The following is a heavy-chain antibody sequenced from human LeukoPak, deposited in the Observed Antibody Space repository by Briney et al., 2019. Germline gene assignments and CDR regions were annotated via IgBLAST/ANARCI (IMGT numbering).Heavy chain of an antibody. D-gene: IGHD3-22*01. V-gene: IGHV1-8*01. J-gene: IGHJ3*01. Sequence: ASVKVSCKASGYTFTSYDINWVRQATGQGLEWMGWMNPNSGNTGYAQKFQGRVTTTRNTSISTAYMELSSLRSDDTAVYYCARARITMMAFDVWGQGTVVTVSS. CDR3: ARARITMMAFDV. CDR2: MNPNSGNT. CDR1: GYTFTSYD.